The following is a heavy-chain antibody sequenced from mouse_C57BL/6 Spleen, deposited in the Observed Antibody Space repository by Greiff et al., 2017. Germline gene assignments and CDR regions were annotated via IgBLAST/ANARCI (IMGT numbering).Heavy chain of an antibody. J-gene: IGHJ2*01. Sequence: QVQLQQSGAELARPGASVKMSCKASGYPFTSYTMHWVKQRPGQGLEWLGYINPSSGYTKYNQKFKDKPTLTADKSSSTAYMQLSSLTSEDSAVYYCANVYDGRSSDFDDWGQGTTLTVSS. CDR3: ANVYDGRSSDFDD. D-gene: IGHD1-1*01. CDR1: GYPFTSYT. V-gene: IGHV1-4*01. CDR2: INPSSGYT.